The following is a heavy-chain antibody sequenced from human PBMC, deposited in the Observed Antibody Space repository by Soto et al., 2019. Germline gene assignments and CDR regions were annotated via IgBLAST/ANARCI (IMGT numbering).Heavy chain of an antibody. CDR3: ARETYGDYVGYFDP. J-gene: IGHJ5*02. CDR1: GGTFSSYA. CDR2: IIPIFGTA. D-gene: IGHD4-17*01. Sequence: SVKVSCKASGGTFSSYAISWVRQAPGQGLEWMGGIIPIFGTANYAQKFQGRVTITADESTSTAYMELSSLRSEDTAVYYCARETYGDYVGYFDPWGQGIQVTVSS. V-gene: IGHV1-69*13.